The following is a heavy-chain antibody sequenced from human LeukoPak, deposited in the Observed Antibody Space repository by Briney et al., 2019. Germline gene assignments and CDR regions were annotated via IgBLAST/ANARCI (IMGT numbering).Heavy chain of an antibody. CDR2: INPNSGDT. CDR3: ARSDGFSGYSSLGDS. V-gene: IGHV1-2*02. Sequence: ASVKVSCKASGYTFTSYDINWVRQAPGQGLEWMGWINPNSGDTNYAQKFQGRVTMTRDTSISTAYMDLSRLRSDDTAVYYCARSDGFSGYSSLGDSWGQGTLVTVSS. J-gene: IGHJ5*01. D-gene: IGHD3-22*01. CDR1: GYTFTSYD.